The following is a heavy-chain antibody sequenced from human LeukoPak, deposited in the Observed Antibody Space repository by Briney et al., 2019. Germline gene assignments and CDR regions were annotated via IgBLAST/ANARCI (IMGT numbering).Heavy chain of an antibody. Sequence: SETLSLTYTVSGGSISSYYWSWIRQPPGKGLEWIGYIYYSGSTNYNPSLKSRVTISVDTSKNQFSLKLSSVTAADTAVYYCARGGEGDCSGGSCYEFDYWGQGTLVTVSS. D-gene: IGHD2-15*01. CDR1: GGSISSYY. CDR2: IYYSGST. CDR3: ARGGEGDCSGGSCYEFDY. J-gene: IGHJ4*02. V-gene: IGHV4-59*01.